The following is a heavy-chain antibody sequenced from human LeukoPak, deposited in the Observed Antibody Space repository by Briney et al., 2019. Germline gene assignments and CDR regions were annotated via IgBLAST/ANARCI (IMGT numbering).Heavy chain of an antibody. Sequence: GRSLRLSCAASGFTFSSYGMHWVRQAPGKGLEWVAVISYDGSNKYYADPVKGRFTISRDNSKNTLYLQMNSLRAEDTAVYYCAKDRGRGYCSSTSCYGGPIDYWGQGTLVTVSS. CDR2: ISYDGSNK. D-gene: IGHD2-2*01. J-gene: IGHJ4*02. CDR3: AKDRGRGYCSSTSCYGGPIDY. CDR1: GFTFSSYG. V-gene: IGHV3-30*18.